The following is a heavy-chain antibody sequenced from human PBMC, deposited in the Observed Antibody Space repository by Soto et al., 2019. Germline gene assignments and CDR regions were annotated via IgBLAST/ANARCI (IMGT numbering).Heavy chain of an antibody. CDR2: FLPALGVP. J-gene: IGHJ2*01. V-gene: IGHV1-69*04. D-gene: IGHD3-16*01. CDR1: GGSFTVFP. Sequence: QVQLVQSGAEVEKPGSSVKVSCRASGGSFTVFPVSWVRQAPGQGLEWMGRFLPALGVPNYAQKLQGRVRITADTSTGTTYLVLSRLSSEDTAMYYCAGFLGGATYDLYCDVWGRGTLVTVSS. CDR3: AGFLGGATYDLYCDV.